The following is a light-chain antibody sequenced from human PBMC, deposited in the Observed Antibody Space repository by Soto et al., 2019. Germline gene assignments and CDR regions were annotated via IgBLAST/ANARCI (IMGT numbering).Light chain of an antibody. CDR1: QRLGYY. CDR3: QQRRDWPLT. V-gene: IGKV3-11*01. J-gene: IGKJ4*01. CDR2: DAS. Sequence: EIVLTQSPATLSLSPGERATLSCRASQRLGYYLAWFQPKRGQAPRLLIYDASNRASGIPARFSGSGSGTDFALTISSLDPEDFAVYYCQQRRDWPLTFGGGTKVEIK.